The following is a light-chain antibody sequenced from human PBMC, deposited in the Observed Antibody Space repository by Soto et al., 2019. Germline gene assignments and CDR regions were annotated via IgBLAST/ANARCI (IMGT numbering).Light chain of an antibody. CDR2: EVS. CDR3: SSYTSSNTYV. Sequence: QSVVTQPPPVSGAPGQSVAISCPGTRSDVCSYNRVSWYQQPPGTAPKVMIYEVSNRPSGVPDRFSGSKSGNTASLTISGLQAEDEADYYCSSYTSSNTYVFGTGTKVTVL. V-gene: IGLV2-18*02. J-gene: IGLJ1*01. CDR1: RSDVCSYNR.